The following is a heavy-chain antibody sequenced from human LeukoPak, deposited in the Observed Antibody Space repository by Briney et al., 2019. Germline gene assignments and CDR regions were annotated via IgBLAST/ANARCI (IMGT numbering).Heavy chain of an antibody. D-gene: IGHD3-9*01. CDR3: ARLGPPNGYFDDLDY. J-gene: IGHJ4*02. CDR1: GGSISSSSYY. Sequence: SETLSLTCTVSGGSISSSSYYWGWIRQPPGKGLEWIGSIYYSGSTYYNPSLKSRVTISVDTSKNQYSLKLSSVTAADTAVYYCARLGPPNGYFDDLDYWGQGTLVTVSS. CDR2: IYYSGST. V-gene: IGHV4-39*01.